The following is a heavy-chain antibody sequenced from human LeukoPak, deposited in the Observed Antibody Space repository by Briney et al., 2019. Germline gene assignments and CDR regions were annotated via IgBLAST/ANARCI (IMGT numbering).Heavy chain of an antibody. V-gene: IGHV1-46*01. J-gene: IGHJ4*02. CDR3: AREPGGNYYFDY. Sequence: ASVKVSCKASGYTFTSYYMHWVRQAPGQGLEWMGVISPSGSSTTYAQNFQGRVTMTTDTSTSTIYMDLSTLRSEDTAVYYCAREPGGNYYFDYWGQGTLVTVSS. CDR1: GYTFTSYY. CDR2: ISPSGSST. D-gene: IGHD4-23*01.